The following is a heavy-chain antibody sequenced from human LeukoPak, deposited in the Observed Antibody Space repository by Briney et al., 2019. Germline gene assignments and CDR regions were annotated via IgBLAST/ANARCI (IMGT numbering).Heavy chain of an antibody. D-gene: IGHD3-22*01. J-gene: IGHJ5*02. CDR1: GGSISSYY. CDR3: ARAPPRGYYDTSGFYLGWFDP. Sequence: SGTLSLTCTVPGGSISSYYWSWIRQPPGKGLEWIGYIYYSGSTNYNPSLKSRVTISVDTSKTQFSLKLSSVTAADTAVYYCARAPPRGYYDTSGFYLGWFDPWGQGTLVTVSS. CDR2: IYYSGST. V-gene: IGHV4-59*01.